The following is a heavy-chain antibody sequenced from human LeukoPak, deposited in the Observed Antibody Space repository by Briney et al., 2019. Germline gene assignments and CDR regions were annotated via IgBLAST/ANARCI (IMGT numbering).Heavy chain of an antibody. CDR1: GYTFTSYY. Sequence: ASVKVSCKASGYTFTSYYMHWVRQAPGQGLEWMGIINPSGGSTSHAQKFQGRVTMTRDTSTSTVYMELSSLRSEDTAVYYCARSGYCSGGSCSDAFDIWGQGTMVTVSS. D-gene: IGHD2-15*01. J-gene: IGHJ3*02. CDR2: INPSGGST. CDR3: ARSGYCSGGSCSDAFDI. V-gene: IGHV1-46*01.